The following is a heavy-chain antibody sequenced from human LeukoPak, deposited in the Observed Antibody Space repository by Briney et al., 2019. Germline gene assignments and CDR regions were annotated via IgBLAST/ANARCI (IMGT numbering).Heavy chain of an antibody. V-gene: IGHV1-46*01. CDR1: GYTFSTYY. D-gene: IGHD1-26*01. Sequence: SVNVSCKASGYTFSTYYMHWVRHAPGQGHEWMGMINPSVGSTNYAAKFQGGVTMTRDTSTRTASMELSRLTPGDTAVFYCARGEWELILDWGQGTLVTVSS. J-gene: IGHJ4*02. CDR3: ARGEWELILD. CDR2: INPSVGST.